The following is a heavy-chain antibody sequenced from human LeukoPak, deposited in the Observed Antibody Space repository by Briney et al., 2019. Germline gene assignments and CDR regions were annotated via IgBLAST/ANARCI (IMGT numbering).Heavy chain of an antibody. CDR1: DGSISSYY. J-gene: IGHJ4*02. Sequence: SETLSLTCTVSDGSISSYYWSWIRQPAGRGLEWIGRMYTSGSTNYNPSLKSRVTMSVDTSKNQFSLKLSSVTAADTAAYYCARDRAYSDYKGTTYYFDYWGQGTLVTVSS. D-gene: IGHD3-10*01. CDR2: MYTSGST. V-gene: IGHV4-4*07. CDR3: ARDRAYSDYKGTTYYFDY.